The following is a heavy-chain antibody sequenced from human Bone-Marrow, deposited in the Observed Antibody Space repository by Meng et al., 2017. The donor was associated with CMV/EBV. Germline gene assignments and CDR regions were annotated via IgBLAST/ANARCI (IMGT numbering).Heavy chain of an antibody. CDR1: GFTFDDYA. V-gene: IGHV3-9*01. D-gene: IGHD6-25*01. J-gene: IGHJ4*02. CDR3: AKDTAVSPS. Sequence: SLKISCAASGFTFDDYAMHWVRQAPGKGLEWVSGITWDSAGIHYADSVKGRFTLSRDNSKNTLYLQMNSLRAEDTAVYYCAKDTAVSPSWGQGTLVTVSS. CDR2: ITWDSAGI.